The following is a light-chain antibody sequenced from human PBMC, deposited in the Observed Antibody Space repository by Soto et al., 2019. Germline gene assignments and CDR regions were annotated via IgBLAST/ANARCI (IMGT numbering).Light chain of an antibody. V-gene: IGLV2-14*01. Sequence: QSALTQPASVSGSPGQSITISCTGTSSDVGGYNYVSWHQQHPGKAPKLMIYDVSNRPSGVSNRFSGSKSGNTASLTISGLQVEDEADYYCSSYTSSSPYLVFGGGTKLTVL. J-gene: IGLJ2*01. CDR3: SSYTSSSPYLV. CDR2: DVS. CDR1: SSDVGGYNY.